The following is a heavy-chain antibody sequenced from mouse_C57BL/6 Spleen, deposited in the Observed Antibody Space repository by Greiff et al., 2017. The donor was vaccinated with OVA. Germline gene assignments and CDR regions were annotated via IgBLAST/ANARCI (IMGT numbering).Heavy chain of an antibody. CDR1: GYTFTSYW. V-gene: IGHV1-64*01. Sequence: QVQLQQPGAELVKPGASVKLSCKASGYTFTSYWMHWVKQRPGQGLEWIGMIHPNSGSTNYNEKFKSKATLTVDKSSSTAYMQLSSPTSEDSAVYYCARDAPIYYGSSHWYFDVWGTGTTVTVSS. D-gene: IGHD1-1*01. CDR2: IHPNSGST. J-gene: IGHJ1*03. CDR3: ARDAPIYYGSSHWYFDV.